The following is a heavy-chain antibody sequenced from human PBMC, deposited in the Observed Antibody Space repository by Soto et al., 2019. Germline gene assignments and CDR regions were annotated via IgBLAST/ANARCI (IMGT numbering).Heavy chain of an antibody. CDR1: GYTFTNYD. D-gene: IGHD2-15*01. CDR2: MNPNSGNT. Sequence: ASVKVSCKASGYTFTNYDINWVRQATGQGLEWMGWMNPNSGNTGYAQKFQGRVTMTRNTSISTAYMELSSLRSADTAVYYCARGLSRWYCLVRDAFDCWGQGTMVPVSS. J-gene: IGHJ3*01. V-gene: IGHV1-8*01. CDR3: ARGLSRWYCLVRDAFDC.